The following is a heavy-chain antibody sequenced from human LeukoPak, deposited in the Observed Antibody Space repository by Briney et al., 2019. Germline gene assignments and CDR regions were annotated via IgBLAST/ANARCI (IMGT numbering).Heavy chain of an antibody. CDR2: IIPIFGTA. J-gene: IGHJ5*02. D-gene: IGHD5-24*01. V-gene: IGHV1-69*13. CDR1: GGTFSSYA. Sequence: SVKVSCKASGGTFSSYAISWMRQAPGQGLEWMGGIIPIFGTANYAQKFQGRVTITADESTSTAYKELSSLRSEDTAVYYCARMEGHNMNHWGQGTLVTVSS. CDR3: ARMEGHNMNH.